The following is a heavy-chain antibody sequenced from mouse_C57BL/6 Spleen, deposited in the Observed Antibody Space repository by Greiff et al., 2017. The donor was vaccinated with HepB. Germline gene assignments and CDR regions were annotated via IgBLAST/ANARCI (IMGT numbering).Heavy chain of an antibody. V-gene: IGHV5-4*03. J-gene: IGHJ2*01. CDR1: GFTFSSYA. Sequence: EVKLEESGGGLVKPGGSLKLSCAASGFTFSSYAMSWVRQTPEKRLEWVATISDGGSYTYYPDNVKGRFTISRDNAKNNLYLQMSHLKSEDTAMYYCARVFYDGYYGYWGQGTALTVSS. CDR3: ARVFYDGYYGY. CDR2: ISDGGSYT. D-gene: IGHD2-3*01.